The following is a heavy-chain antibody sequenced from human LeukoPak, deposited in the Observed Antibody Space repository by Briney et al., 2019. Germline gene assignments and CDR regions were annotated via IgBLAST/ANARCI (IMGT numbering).Heavy chain of an antibody. CDR3: AKGGEGFDYNWFDP. V-gene: IGHV3-23*01. D-gene: IGHD1-26*01. CDR2: ISGSGGST. Sequence: GGSLRLSCAASEFTFSSYWMCWVRQAPGKGLEWVSAISGSGGSTYYADSVKGRFTISRDNSKNTLYLQMNSLRAEDTAVYYCAKGGEGFDYNWFDPWGQGTLVTVSS. J-gene: IGHJ5*02. CDR1: EFTFSSYW.